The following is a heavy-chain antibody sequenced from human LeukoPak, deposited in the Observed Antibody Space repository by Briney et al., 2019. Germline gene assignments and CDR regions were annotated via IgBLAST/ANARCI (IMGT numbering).Heavy chain of an antibody. CDR1: GFTFSSYS. Sequence: PGGSLRLSCAASGFTFSSYSMNWVRQAPGKGLEWVSSISSSSSYIYYADSVKGRFTISRDNAKNSLYLQMNSLRAEDTAVYYCARDSIARLTRVVVVAATPPFDYWGQGTLVTVSS. CDR2: ISSSSSYI. V-gene: IGHV3-21*01. CDR3: ARDSIARLTRVVVVAATPPFDY. J-gene: IGHJ4*02. D-gene: IGHD2-15*01.